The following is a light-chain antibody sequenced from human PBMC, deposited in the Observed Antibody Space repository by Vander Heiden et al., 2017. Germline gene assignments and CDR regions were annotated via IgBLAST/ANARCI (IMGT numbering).Light chain of an antibody. CDR1: QTVSENS. Sequence: EIVLTQSPGALSLSTGERATLSCRASQTVSENSLAWYQQKPGQAPRLLIFGASSRPTGLPARFRGSGSGTDFTLTISRLEPEDFAVYYCQQYATSPFTFGPGTKVDI. J-gene: IGKJ3*01. V-gene: IGKV3-20*01. CDR2: GAS. CDR3: QQYATSPFT.